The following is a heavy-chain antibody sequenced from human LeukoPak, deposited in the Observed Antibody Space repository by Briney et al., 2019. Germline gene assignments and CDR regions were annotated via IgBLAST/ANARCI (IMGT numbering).Heavy chain of an antibody. CDR3: AAGYCSSTSCYHPDY. V-gene: IGHV3-7*01. Sequence: GGSLRLSCAASGFTFSSYWMSWVRQAPGKGLEWVANIKQDGSEKYYVDSVKGRFTISRDNAKNSLYLQMNSPRAEDTAVYYCAAGYCSSTSCYHPDYWGQGTLVTVSS. D-gene: IGHD2-2*01. J-gene: IGHJ4*02. CDR1: GFTFSSYW. CDR2: IKQDGSEK.